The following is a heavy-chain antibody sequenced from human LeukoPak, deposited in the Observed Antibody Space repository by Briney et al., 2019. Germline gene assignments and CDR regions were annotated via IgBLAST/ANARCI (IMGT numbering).Heavy chain of an antibody. CDR3: ARSLVGGYCSGGSCPPAGN. Sequence: GASVKVSCKASGGTFSSYAISWVRQAPGQGLEWMGGIIPIFGTANYAQKFQGRVTITADESTSTAYMELSSLRSEDTAVYYCARSLVGGYCSGGSCPPAGNWGQGTLVTVSS. CDR2: IIPIFGTA. CDR1: GGTFSSYA. V-gene: IGHV1-69*13. D-gene: IGHD2-15*01. J-gene: IGHJ4*02.